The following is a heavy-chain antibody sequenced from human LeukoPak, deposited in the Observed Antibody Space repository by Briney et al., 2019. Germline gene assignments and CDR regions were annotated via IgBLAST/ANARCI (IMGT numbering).Heavy chain of an antibody. CDR2: MNNNSGNT. CDR3: ARAWNSRGYTARAYYYYGMDV. V-gene: IGHV1-8*01. CDR1: GYTSSSYD. J-gene: IGHJ6*02. Sequence: ASAKVSSKASGYTSSSYDINRVRQATGQELKEWGWMNNNSGNTGYAQKFQGRVSMTRNTSISTAYMELSSLRSEDTAVYYWARAWNSRGYTARAYYYYGMDVWGQGTTVTASS. D-gene: IGHD3-22*01.